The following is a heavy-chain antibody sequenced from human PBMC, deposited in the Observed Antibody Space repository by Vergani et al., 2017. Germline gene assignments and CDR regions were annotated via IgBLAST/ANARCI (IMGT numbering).Heavy chain of an antibody. CDR1: GFTFSSYA. Sequence: EVQLLESGGGLVQPGGSLRLSCAASGFTFSSYAMSWVRQAPGKGLEWVSVFYSGGSSTYYADSVKGRFTISRDNSKNTLYLQMNSLRAEDTAVYYCAKPHSSSTSCYSDDDYYSYYMDVWGKGTTVTVSS. D-gene: IGHD2-2*02. J-gene: IGHJ6*03. CDR3: AKPHSSSTSCYSDDDYYSYYMDV. V-gene: IGHV3-23*03. CDR2: FYSGGSST.